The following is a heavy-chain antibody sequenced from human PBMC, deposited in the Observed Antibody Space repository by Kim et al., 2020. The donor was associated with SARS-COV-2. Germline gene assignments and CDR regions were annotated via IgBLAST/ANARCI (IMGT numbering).Heavy chain of an antibody. V-gene: IGHV3-20*01. J-gene: IGHJ3*02. CDR2: INWNGGST. CDR3: ATDSGGHWGDAFDI. CDR1: GFTFDDYG. Sequence: GGSLRLSCAASGFTFDDYGMSWVRQAPGKGLEWVSGINWNGGSTGYADSVKGRFTISRDNAKNSLYLQMNSLRAEDTALYHCATDSGGHWGDAFDIWGQGTMVTVSS. D-gene: IGHD2-15*01.